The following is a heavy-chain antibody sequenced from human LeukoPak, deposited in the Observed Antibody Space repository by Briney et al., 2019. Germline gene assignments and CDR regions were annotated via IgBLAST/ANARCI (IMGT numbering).Heavy chain of an antibody. D-gene: IGHD5-12*01. Sequence: VASVKVSCKASGGTFSSYAISWVRQAPGQGLEWMGWINPNSGGTNYAQKFQGWVTMTRDTSISTAYMELSRLRSDDTAVYYCARDRGVDGGYQNWGQGTLVTVSS. J-gene: IGHJ4*02. CDR1: GGTFSSYA. CDR3: ARDRGVDGGYQN. CDR2: INPNSGGT. V-gene: IGHV1-2*04.